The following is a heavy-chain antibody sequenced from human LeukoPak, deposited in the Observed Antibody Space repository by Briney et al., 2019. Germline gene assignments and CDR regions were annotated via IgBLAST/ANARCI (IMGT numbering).Heavy chain of an antibody. J-gene: IGHJ4*02. CDR3: ARHTSGSLRNFDY. V-gene: IGHV4-59*08. CDR2: IYYSGST. CDR1: GGSISSYY. D-gene: IGHD6-19*01. Sequence: KPSETLSLTCTVSGGSISSYYWSWIRQPPGKGLEWIGYIYYSGSTNYNPSLKSRVTISVDTSKNQFSLKLSSVTAADTAVYYCARHTSGSLRNFDYWGQGTLVTVSS.